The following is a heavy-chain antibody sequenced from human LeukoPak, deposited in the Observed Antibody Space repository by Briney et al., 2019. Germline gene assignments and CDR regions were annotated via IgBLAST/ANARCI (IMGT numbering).Heavy chain of an antibody. J-gene: IGHJ6*02. V-gene: IGHV4-34*01. CDR2: INRSRSP. D-gene: IGHD3-16*01. CDR1: GGSFSGYY. CDR3: ARGLGGYYYYGMDV. Sequence: PAETLSLTCAAYGGSFSGYYWSWIRQPPGKGLEWIGEINRSRSPNYNPSLKSRGTISVDTSKNQFSLKLSSVTAADTAVYYCARGLGGYYYYGMDVWGQGNTVTVSS.